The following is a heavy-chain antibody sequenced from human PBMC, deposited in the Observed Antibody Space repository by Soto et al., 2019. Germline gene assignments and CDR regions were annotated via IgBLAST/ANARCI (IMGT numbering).Heavy chain of an antibody. CDR1: GFTFSNYA. J-gene: IGHJ4*02. CDR3: AKVGYCSGGSCSDYYFDY. Sequence: GGSLRLSCAASGFTFSNYAMNWVRQAPGKGLEWVSAISGSGGSTYYADSLKGRFTISRDNSKNTLYLQMNSLRAEDTAVYYCAKVGYCSGGSCSDYYFDYWGQGTLVTVSS. CDR2: ISGSGGST. V-gene: IGHV3-23*01. D-gene: IGHD2-15*01.